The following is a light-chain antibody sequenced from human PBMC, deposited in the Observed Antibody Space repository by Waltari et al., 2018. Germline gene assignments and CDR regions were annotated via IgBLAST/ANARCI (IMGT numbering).Light chain of an antibody. V-gene: IGKV1-33*01. CDR2: DAS. CDR3: QQYDNPLLT. Sequence: DIQMTQSPSSLSASVGDRVTITCQASQDISNYLNWYQQKPGKAPKLLIYDASTLETGVPSRFSGSGSGTDFTFTISSLPPEDIATYYCQQYDNPLLTFGGGTKVEIK. CDR1: QDISNY. J-gene: IGKJ4*01.